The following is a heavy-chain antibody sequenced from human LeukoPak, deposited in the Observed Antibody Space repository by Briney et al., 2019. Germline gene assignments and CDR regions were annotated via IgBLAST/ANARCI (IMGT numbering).Heavy chain of an antibody. Sequence: ASVKVSCKASGYPFTAYYIHWVRQAPGQGLEWMGIIDPSGGSTSYAQKFQGRVTMTRDTSTSTVYMELSSLRSDDTAVYYCARLSQQTFDIWGQGTLVTVSS. V-gene: IGHV1-46*01. CDR3: ARLSQQTFDI. CDR1: GYPFTAYY. CDR2: IDPSGGST. J-gene: IGHJ3*02.